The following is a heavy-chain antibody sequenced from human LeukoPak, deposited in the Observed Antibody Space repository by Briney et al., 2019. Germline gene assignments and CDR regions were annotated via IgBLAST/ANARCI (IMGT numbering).Heavy chain of an antibody. D-gene: IGHD6-13*01. CDR1: GGSISSGDYY. CDR3: ARDRVAATGPYYYYGMDV. V-gene: IGHV4-30-4*01. J-gene: IGHJ6*02. Sequence: SETLSLTCTVSGGSISSGDYYWSWIRQPPGKGLAWIWNIYYSGSTYYNPSLKSRVTISVDTSKNQFSLKLSSVTAADTAVYYCARDRVAATGPYYYYGMDVWGQGTTVTVSS. CDR2: IYYSGST.